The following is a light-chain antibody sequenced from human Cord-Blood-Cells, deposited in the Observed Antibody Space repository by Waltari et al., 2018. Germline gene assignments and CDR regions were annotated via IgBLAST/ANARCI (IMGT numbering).Light chain of an antibody. CDR2: AAS. J-gene: IGKJ4*01. CDR1: RGIISW. V-gene: IGKV1-12*01. CDR3: QQANSFPLT. Sequence: DIYTLQPPSSVSASVGDRVTITWRASRGIISWLTWYQQKPGKAPKLLIYAASSLQSGVPSRFSGSRSGTDFTLSISSLQPEDSATYYCQQANSFPLTFGGGTKVEIK.